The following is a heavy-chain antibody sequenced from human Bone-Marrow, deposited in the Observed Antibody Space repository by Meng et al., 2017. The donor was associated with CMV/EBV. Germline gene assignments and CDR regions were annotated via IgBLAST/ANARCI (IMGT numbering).Heavy chain of an antibody. Sequence: CKASGYSFTGYHIHWVRQAPGQGLEWMGWINPNSGDTDYAQKFQGRVTMTRDTSISTAYMELSRLRSVDTAVYYCARYSSSSWWFDPWGQGTLVTVSS. CDR1: GYSFTGYH. J-gene: IGHJ5*02. CDR2: INPNSGDT. CDR3: ARYSSSSWWFDP. V-gene: IGHV1-2*02. D-gene: IGHD6-6*01.